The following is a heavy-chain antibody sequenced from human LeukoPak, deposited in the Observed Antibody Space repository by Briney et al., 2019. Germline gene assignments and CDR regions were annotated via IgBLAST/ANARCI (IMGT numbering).Heavy chain of an antibody. CDR2: VKHDGDT. D-gene: IGHD2-8*01. CDR1: GASFNTYY. J-gene: IGHJ5*01. Sequence: SETLSLACAVYGASFNTYYWTWIRQSPDKGLEWIGEVKHDGDTNVNPSLRSRVVMSVDASKNQFSLKMTSVTAADTAIYFCARGPVALPNDRLSLFFDFSGQGNLVTVSS. V-gene: IGHV4-34*01. CDR3: ARGPVALPNDRLSLFFDF.